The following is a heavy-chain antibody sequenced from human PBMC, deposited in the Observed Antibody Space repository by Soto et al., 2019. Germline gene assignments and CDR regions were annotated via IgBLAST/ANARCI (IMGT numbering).Heavy chain of an antibody. CDR3: ARGDIVVVPAAITSVHYYYYYGMDV. Sequence: GGSLRLSCAASGFTFSSYSMNWVRQAPGKGLEWVSSISSSSSYIYYADSVKGRFTISRDNAKNSLYLQMNSLRAEDTAVYYCARGDIVVVPAAITSVHYYYYYGMDVWGQGTTVTVS. D-gene: IGHD2-2*02. J-gene: IGHJ6*02. CDR1: GFTFSSYS. V-gene: IGHV3-21*04. CDR2: ISSSSSYI.